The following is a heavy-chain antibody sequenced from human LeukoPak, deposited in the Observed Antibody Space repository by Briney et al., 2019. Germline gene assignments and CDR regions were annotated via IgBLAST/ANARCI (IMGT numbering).Heavy chain of an antibody. V-gene: IGHV3-74*01. Sequence: PGGSLSLSCAASRFTFIVHWMHGVRQAPGKGLEWVSRINPDESDKAYADSVKGRFTISRDNAKNTLYLQMNSLRAEDTAVYYCARDRVATIFTYHPMFDSWGPGTLVTVSS. CDR3: ARDRVATIFTYHPMFDS. D-gene: IGHD3-10*02. J-gene: IGHJ5*01. CDR2: INPDESDK. CDR1: RFTFIVHW.